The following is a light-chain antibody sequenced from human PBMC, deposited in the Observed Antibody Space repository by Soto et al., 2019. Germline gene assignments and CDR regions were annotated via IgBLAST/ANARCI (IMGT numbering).Light chain of an antibody. J-gene: IGKJ4*01. CDR3: QQSYTTPLT. CDR1: QSISSW. CDR2: QAS. Sequence: DIQMTQSPSTLSGSLGDRVTITCRASQSISSWLAWYQQKQGKAPKLLIYQASSLQSGVPSRFSGSGSETDFTLTISSLQTEDLATYYCQQSYTTPLTFGGGTKVDIK. V-gene: IGKV1-5*03.